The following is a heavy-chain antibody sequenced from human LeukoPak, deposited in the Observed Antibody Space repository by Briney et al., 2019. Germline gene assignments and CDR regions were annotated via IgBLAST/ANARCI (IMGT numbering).Heavy chain of an antibody. CDR3: AGDYIWGRLF. D-gene: IGHD3-16*01. V-gene: IGHV3-74*01. CDR1: GLTFSSHW. CDR2: NTSDGSTT. Sequence: GGSLRLSCAASGLTFSSHWMHWVRQAPGKGLMWVSRNTSDGSTTWYADSVKGRFTVSRDNAKNTLFLEMNSLRDEDTAVYYCAGDYIWGRLFWGQGTLVTVSS. J-gene: IGHJ4*01.